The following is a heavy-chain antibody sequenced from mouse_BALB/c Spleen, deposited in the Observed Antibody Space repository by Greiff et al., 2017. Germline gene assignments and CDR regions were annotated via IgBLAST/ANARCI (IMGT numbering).Heavy chain of an antibody. CDR1: GFSLSRYS. J-gene: IGHJ4*01. V-gene: IGHV2-6-4*01. CDR2: IWGGGST. CDR3: ARNGDGYLYYAMDY. Sequence: VKLMESGPGLVAPSQSLSITCTVSGFSLSRYSVHWVRQPPGKGLEWLGMIWGGGSTDYNSALKSRLSISKDNSKSRVFLKMNSLQTDDTAMYYCARNGDGYLYYAMDYWGQGTSVTVSS. D-gene: IGHD2-3*01.